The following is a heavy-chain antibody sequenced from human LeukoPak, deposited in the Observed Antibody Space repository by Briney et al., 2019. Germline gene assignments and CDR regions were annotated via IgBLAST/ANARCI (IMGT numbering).Heavy chain of an antibody. Sequence: PGGSLRLSCAASRFTFSSYTMHWVRQAPGKGLEWVAVIWYDGSNKNYADSVKGRFTISRDNSKNTLYLQMNSPRAEDTAVYYCARWRRGGSSPSPFDYWGQGTLVTVSS. V-gene: IGHV3-33*08. CDR1: RFTFSSYT. CDR2: IWYDGSNK. CDR3: ARWRRGGSSPSPFDY. D-gene: IGHD1-26*01. J-gene: IGHJ4*02.